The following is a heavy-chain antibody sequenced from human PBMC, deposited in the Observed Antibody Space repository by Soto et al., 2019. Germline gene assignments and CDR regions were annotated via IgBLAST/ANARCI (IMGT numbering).Heavy chain of an antibody. V-gene: IGHV4-4*01. D-gene: IGHD3-10*01. J-gene: IGHJ4*02. Sequence: TAETLSLTCAVSGVALTRGNCWSLFRQSPQRGLEYIGEIFHDGTANYYPSFERRVAMSVDTSRNQFSLKLTTVTAADTAVYSCARLVYDTRLNYMYFDFWGPGTLVTVSS. CDR3: ARLVYDTRLNYMYFDF. CDR1: GVALTRGNC. CDR2: IFHDGTA.